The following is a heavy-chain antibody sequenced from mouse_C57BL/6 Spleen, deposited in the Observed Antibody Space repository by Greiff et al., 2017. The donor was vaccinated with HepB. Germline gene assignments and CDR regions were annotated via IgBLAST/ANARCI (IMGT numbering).Heavy chain of an antibody. CDR1: GFTFSDYG. J-gene: IGHJ4*01. D-gene: IGHD2-3*01. CDR3: ARIRWLLGAMDY. CDR2: ISSGSSTI. Sequence: EVMLVESGGGLVKPGGSLKLSCAASGFTFSDYGMHWVRQAPEKGLEWVAYISSGSSTIYYADTVKGRFTISRDNAKNTLFLQMTSLRSEDTAMYYCARIRWLLGAMDYWGQGTSVTVSS. V-gene: IGHV5-17*01.